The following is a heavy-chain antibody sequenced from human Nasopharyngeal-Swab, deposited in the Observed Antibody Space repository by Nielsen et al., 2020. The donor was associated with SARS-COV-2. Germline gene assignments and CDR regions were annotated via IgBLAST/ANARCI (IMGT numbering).Heavy chain of an antibody. V-gene: IGHV1-8*01. D-gene: IGHD1-26*01. CDR3: ARLLGATDAFDI. Sequence: ASVKVSCKASGYTFTSYDINWVRQATGQGLEWMGWMNPNSGNTGYAQKFQGRVTMTRNTYISTAYMELSSLRSEDTAVYYCARLLGATDAFDIWGQGTMVTVSS. CDR2: MNPNSGNT. J-gene: IGHJ3*02. CDR1: GYTFTSYD.